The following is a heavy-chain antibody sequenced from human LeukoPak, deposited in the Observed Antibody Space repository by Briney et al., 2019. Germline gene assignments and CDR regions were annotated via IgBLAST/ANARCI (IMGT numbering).Heavy chain of an antibody. J-gene: IGHJ5*02. CDR3: AKDLYSSSWYSDNWFDP. Sequence: HPGGSLRLSCAASGLTFSSYGMSWVRQAPGKGLECVSGISGSGGSTYYADSVKGRFIISRDNSKNTLYLQMNSLRAEDTAVYYCAKDLYSSSWYSDNWFDPWGQGTLVTVSS. D-gene: IGHD6-13*01. V-gene: IGHV3-23*01. CDR1: GLTFSSYG. CDR2: ISGSGGST.